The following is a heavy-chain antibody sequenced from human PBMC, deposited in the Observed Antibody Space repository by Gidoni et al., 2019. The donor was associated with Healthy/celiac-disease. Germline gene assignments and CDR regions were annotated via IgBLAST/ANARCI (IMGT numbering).Heavy chain of an antibody. CDR2: IKSKTDGGTT. Sequence: EVQLVESGGGLVKPGGSLRLSCAASGFPFSNAWLSWVRQAPGKGLEWVGRIKSKTDGGTTDYAAPVKGRFTISRDDSKNTLYPQMNRLKTEDTAVYYCTTTYYYESSGYCYFDYWGQGTLVTVSS. CDR3: TTTYYYESSGYCYFDY. CDR1: GFPFSNAW. D-gene: IGHD3-22*01. V-gene: IGHV3-15*01. J-gene: IGHJ4*02.